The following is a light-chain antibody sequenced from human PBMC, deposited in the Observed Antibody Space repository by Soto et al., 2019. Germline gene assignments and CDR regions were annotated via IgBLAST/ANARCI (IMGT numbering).Light chain of an antibody. Sequence: EIVLPRSQGTLSLSPGERATLSCRAIQSVSPYLAWYQHKPGQAPRLLIYGASSRATGIPDRFSGSGSGTDFTLTISRLEPEDFAVYFCQQYGSSPPVTFGPGTKVDIK. CDR2: GAS. CDR1: QSVSPY. J-gene: IGKJ3*01. CDR3: QQYGSSPPVT. V-gene: IGKV3-20*01.